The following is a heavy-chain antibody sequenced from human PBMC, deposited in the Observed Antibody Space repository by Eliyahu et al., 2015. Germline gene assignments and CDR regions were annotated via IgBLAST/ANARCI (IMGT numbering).Heavy chain of an antibody. V-gene: IGHV4-30-4*01. CDR3: VREYSNSPDAFDV. D-gene: IGHD4-23*01. CDR2: IYYRGST. J-gene: IGHJ3*01. CDR1: XXSXXSDXYS. Sequence: QVQLQESGPGLVKPSQTLSLTXTVSXXSXXSDXYSXSWIRQPPGRGLDWIGSIYYRGSTYYNPSLKSRVTISIDTSKNRFSLKLSSVTAADTAVYYCVREYSNSPDAFDVWGQGSKVIVSS.